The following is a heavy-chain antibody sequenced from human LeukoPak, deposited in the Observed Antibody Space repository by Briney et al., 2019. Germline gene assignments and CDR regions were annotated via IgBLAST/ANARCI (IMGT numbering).Heavy chain of an antibody. J-gene: IGHJ3*02. CDR2: INPNSGGT. D-gene: IGHD1-26*01. Sequence: ASLTVSFKASGYTFTVYYMHWVRQAPGQGLEWMGWINPNSGGTNYVQKFHGRVTITMDTSTSPPYMELSRLRSDDTAVYYCARDTYSGSEDAFDIWGAGTMVTVSS. CDR3: ARDTYSGSEDAFDI. V-gene: IGHV1-2*02. CDR1: GYTFTVYY.